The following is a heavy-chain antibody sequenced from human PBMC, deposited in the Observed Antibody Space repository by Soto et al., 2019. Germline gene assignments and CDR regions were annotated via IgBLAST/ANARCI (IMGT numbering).Heavy chain of an antibody. CDR3: AKDGPGDDFWSGYYYYYYGMDV. J-gene: IGHJ6*02. D-gene: IGHD3-3*01. CDR2: ISGSGGST. Sequence: HPGWSLRLSCASSVFTFISYAMSWVRQAPGKGLEWVSAISGSGGSTYYADSVKGRFTISRDNSKNTLYLQMNSLRAEDTAVYYCAKDGPGDDFWSGYYYYYYGMDVWGQGTTVTVS. V-gene: IGHV3-23*01. CDR1: VFTFISYA.